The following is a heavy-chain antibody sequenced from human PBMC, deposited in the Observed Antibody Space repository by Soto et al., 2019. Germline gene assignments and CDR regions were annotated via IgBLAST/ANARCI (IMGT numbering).Heavy chain of an antibody. D-gene: IGHD3-10*01. J-gene: IGHJ3*02. V-gene: IGHV3-33*06. CDR2: IWYDGSKK. Sequence: QVQLVESGGGVVQPGRSLRLSCVASGFTFSNYGMHWVRQAPGKGLEWVAVIWYDGSKKYYADSVKGRFTISRDNSKNTLFLQTNSLRVEDTAMYYCAKDRGRQGGFDMWGQGRVVTVSS. CDR3: AKDRGRQGGFDM. CDR1: GFTFSNYG.